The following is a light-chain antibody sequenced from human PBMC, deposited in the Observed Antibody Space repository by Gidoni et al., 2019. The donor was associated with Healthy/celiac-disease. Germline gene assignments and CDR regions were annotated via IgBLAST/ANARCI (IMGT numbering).Light chain of an antibody. CDR1: QSVSSY. CDR2: DAS. Sequence: EIVLTQSPATLSLSPGERATHSCRASQSVSSYLAWYQQKPGQAPRLLIYDASNRATGIPARFSGSGSGTDFTLTISSLEPEDVAVYYCQQRSNWPYTFGQGTKLEIK. CDR3: QQRSNWPYT. J-gene: IGKJ2*01. V-gene: IGKV3-11*01.